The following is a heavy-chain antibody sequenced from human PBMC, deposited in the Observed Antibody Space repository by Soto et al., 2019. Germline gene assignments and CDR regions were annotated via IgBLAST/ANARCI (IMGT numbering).Heavy chain of an antibody. Sequence: EVHLLESGGGLVQPGGSLTLSCAASGFTFISSAMNWVRQAPGKGLEWVSIIGAGGANIYYADSVKGRFTISRDDSKNTVYLEMNSLKTEDTGVYYCTVSRWAARAYYYYYGMDVWGQGATVTVSS. V-gene: IGHV3-23*01. CDR1: GFTFISSA. J-gene: IGHJ6*02. CDR3: TVSRWAARAYYYYYGMDV. CDR2: IGAGGANI. D-gene: IGHD6-6*01.